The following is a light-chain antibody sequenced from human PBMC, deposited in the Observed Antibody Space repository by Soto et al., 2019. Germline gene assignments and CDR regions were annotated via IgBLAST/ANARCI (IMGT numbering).Light chain of an antibody. CDR3: QQRQKWPPLT. V-gene: IGKV3-11*01. J-gene: IGKJ4*01. Sequence: EIVLTQSPATLSLSPGERATLSCRASQSVGSYLIWYQQKPGQAPRLLIYDASIRATSIPARFSGSGSGTDFTLTISSLEPEDFAVYYCQQRQKWPPLTFGGGTKVEI. CDR2: DAS. CDR1: QSVGSY.